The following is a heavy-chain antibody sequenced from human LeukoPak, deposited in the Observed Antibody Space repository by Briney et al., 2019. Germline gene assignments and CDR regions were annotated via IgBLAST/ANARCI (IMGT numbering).Heavy chain of an antibody. CDR2: IYYSGST. V-gene: IGHV4-39*07. CDR1: GGSISSSSYY. D-gene: IGHD3-10*01. CDR3: VRYSPSVPDYYGSGSYYFDY. Sequence: SETLSLTCTVSGGSISSSSYYWGWIRQPPGKGLEWIGSIYYSGSTYYNPSLKSRVTISVDTSKNQFSLKLSSVTAADTAVYYCVRYSPSVPDYYGSGSYYFDYWGQGTLVTVSS. J-gene: IGHJ4*02.